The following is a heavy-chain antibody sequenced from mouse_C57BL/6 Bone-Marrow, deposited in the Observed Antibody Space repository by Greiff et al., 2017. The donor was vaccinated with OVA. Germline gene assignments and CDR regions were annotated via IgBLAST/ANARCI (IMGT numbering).Heavy chain of an antibody. J-gene: IGHJ2*01. Sequence: DVKLQESGGDLVKPGGSLKLSCAASGFTFSSYGMSWVRQTPDKRLEWVATISSGGSYTYYPDSVKGRFTISRDNAKNTLYLQMSSLKSEDTAMYYCARHGIYDGSFDYWGQGTTLTVSS. CDR1: GFTFSSYG. D-gene: IGHD2-3*01. CDR3: ARHGIYDGSFDY. CDR2: ISSGGSYT. V-gene: IGHV5-6*02.